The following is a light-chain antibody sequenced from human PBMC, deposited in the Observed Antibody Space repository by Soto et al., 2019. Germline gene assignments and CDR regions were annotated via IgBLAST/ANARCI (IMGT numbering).Light chain of an antibody. V-gene: IGLV2-14*01. CDR1: SSDIGAYKY. Sequence: QSALTQPASVSGSPGQPITISCSGTSSDIGAYKYVSWYQQHPGKVPKLMIYEVNNRPSGVSARFSGSKSGNTASLTISGLHAEDEADYYCSSYTGSNTWMFGGGTKVTVL. CDR2: EVN. J-gene: IGLJ3*02. CDR3: SSYTGSNTWM.